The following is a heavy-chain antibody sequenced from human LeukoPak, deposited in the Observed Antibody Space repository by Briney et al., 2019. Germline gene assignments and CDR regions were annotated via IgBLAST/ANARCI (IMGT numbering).Heavy chain of an antibody. CDR1: GYTFTSYA. V-gene: IGHV7-4-1*02. D-gene: IGHD3-10*01. CDR3: ARNTMVRGVIHYYYGMDV. Sequence: GASVKVSCKASGYTFTSYAMNWVRQAPGQGLEWMGWINTNTGNPTYAQGFTGRFVFSLDTSVSTAYLQISNLKAEDTAVYYCARNTMVRGVIHYYYGMDVWGQGTTVTVSS. CDR2: INTNTGNP. J-gene: IGHJ6*02.